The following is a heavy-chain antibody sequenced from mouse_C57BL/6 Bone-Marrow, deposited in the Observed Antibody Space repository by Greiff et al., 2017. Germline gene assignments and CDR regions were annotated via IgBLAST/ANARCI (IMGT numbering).Heavy chain of an antibody. D-gene: IGHD1-1*01. CDR1: GYAFTNYL. J-gene: IGHJ2*01. CDR2: INPGSGGT. CDR3: ARGEFITTVVATRFDY. Sequence: QVQLQQSGAELVRPGTSVKVSCKASGYAFTNYLIEWVKQRPGQGLEWIGVINPGSGGTNYNEKFKGKATLTADKSSSTAYMQLSSLTSEDSAVYFCARGEFITTVVATRFDYWGQGTTLTVSS. V-gene: IGHV1-54*01.